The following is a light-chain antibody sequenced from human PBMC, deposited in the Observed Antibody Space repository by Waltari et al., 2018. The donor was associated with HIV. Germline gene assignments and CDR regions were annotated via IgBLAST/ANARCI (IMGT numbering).Light chain of an antibody. CDR1: SGHTNYA. J-gene: IGLJ2*01. CDR3: QTWGTGIVV. V-gene: IGLV4-69*01. CDR2: LRTNGSH. Sequence: QVVLTQSPSASASLGASVKLTCTLSSGHTNYAIAWHQQQPEKGPRYLMRLRTNGSHTKGDGIPYRFSGSSSGAERYLTISSLQSEDEADYYCQTWGTGIVVFGGGTKLTVL.